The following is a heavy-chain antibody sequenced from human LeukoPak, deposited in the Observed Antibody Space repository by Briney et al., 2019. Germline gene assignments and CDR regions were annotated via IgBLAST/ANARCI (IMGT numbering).Heavy chain of an antibody. Sequence: PSETLSLTCTVSGGSISSYYWSWIRQPPGKGLEWIGHIYYSGSSNYNPSLKSRVTISVDTSKNQFSLKLSSVTAADTAVYYCAGRESGCYFYWGQGTLVTVSS. J-gene: IGHJ4*02. V-gene: IGHV4-59*08. D-gene: IGHD3-22*01. CDR2: IYYSGSS. CDR1: GGSISSYY. CDR3: AGRESGCYFY.